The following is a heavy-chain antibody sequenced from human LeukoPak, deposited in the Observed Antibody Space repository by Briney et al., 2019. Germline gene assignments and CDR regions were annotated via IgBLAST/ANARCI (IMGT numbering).Heavy chain of an antibody. D-gene: IGHD3-3*01. V-gene: IGHV4-59*01. J-gene: IGHJ3*02. Sequence: SETLSLTCTVSGGSISSYYWSWIRQPPGKGLEWIGYIYYSGSTNYNPSLKSRVTISVDTSKNQFSLKLSSVTAADTAVYYCARGKYDFWSAQSRRFYAFDIWGQGTMVTVSS. CDR1: GGSISSYY. CDR2: IYYSGST. CDR3: ARGKYDFWSAQSRRFYAFDI.